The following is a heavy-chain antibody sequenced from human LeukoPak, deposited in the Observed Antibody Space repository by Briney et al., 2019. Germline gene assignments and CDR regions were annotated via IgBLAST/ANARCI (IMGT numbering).Heavy chain of an antibody. CDR2: IYSGGST. J-gene: IGHJ4*02. CDR3: ARAPSTTVVTHTLGALDY. V-gene: IGHV3-66*01. D-gene: IGHD4-23*01. Sequence: GGSLRLSCAASGFTVSSNYMGWVRQAPGKGLEWVSVIYSGGSTYYADSVKGRFTISRDNSKNTLYLQMNSLRAEDTAVYYCARAPSTTVVTHTLGALDYWGQGTLVTVSS. CDR1: GFTVSSNY.